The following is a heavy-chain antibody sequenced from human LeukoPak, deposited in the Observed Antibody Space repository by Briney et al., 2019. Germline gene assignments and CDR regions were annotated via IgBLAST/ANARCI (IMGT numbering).Heavy chain of an antibody. CDR3: ARDTPWGSRGHFDY. D-gene: IGHD2-15*01. CDR2: IYYSGST. CDR1: GGSISSGSYY. Sequence: SETLSLTCTVSGGSISSGSYYWSWIRQPPGKGLEWIGSIYYSGSTYYNPSLKSRVTISVDTSKNQFSLKLSSVTAADTAVYYCARDTPWGSRGHFDYWGQGTLVTVSS. V-gene: IGHV4-39*07. J-gene: IGHJ4*02.